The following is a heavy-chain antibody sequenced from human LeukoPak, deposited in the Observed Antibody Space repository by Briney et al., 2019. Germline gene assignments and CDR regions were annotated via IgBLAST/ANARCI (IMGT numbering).Heavy chain of an antibody. Sequence: SETLSRTSAVYGGSFSGYYWSWIRQPPGKGLEWIGEINHSGSTNYNPSLKSLVTISVDTSKDQFSLKLSSVTAADTAVYDCAGGEYSSSWCDYWGQGTLVTVSS. V-gene: IGHV4-34*01. CDR1: GGSFSGYY. J-gene: IGHJ4*02. CDR2: INHSGST. D-gene: IGHD6-13*01. CDR3: AGGEYSSSWCDY.